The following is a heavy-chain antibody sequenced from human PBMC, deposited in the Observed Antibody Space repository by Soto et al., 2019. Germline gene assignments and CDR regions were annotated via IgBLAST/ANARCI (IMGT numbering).Heavy chain of an antibody. CDR1: GYSFSSYW. J-gene: IGHJ6*02. D-gene: IGHD2-8*02. CDR3: ARHEVGVYHMDV. V-gene: IGHV5-10-1*01. Sequence: PGESLKISCKGSGYSFSSYWITWVRQMPGKGLEWMGRIDPSDSYTNYSPSFQGHVTISADKSISTAYLQWSSLKASDTAMYYCARHEVGVYHMDVWGQGTTVTVSS. CDR2: IDPSDSYT.